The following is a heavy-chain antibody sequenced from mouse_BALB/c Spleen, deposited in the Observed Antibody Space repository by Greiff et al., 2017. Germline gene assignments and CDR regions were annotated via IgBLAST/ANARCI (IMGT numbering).Heavy chain of an antibody. J-gene: IGHJ4*01. CDR1: GYTFTSYW. D-gene: IGHD1-1*01. V-gene: IGHV1S22*01. CDR3: TRGPYYGSSYNYAMDY. Sequence: LKQPGSELVRPGASVKLSCKASGYTFTSYWMHWVKQRHGQGLEWIGNIYPGSGSTNYDEKFKSKGTLTVDTSSSTAYMHLSSLTSEDSAVYYCTRGPYYGSSYNYAMDYWGQGTSVTVSS. CDR2: IYPGSGST.